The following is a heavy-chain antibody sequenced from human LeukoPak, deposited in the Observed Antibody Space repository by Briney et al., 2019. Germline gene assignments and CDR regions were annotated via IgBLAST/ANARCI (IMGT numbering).Heavy chain of an antibody. CDR3: ARAGPPAFDP. CDR2: ISYSGSTT. J-gene: IGHJ5*02. CDR1: GFTFSRYW. V-gene: IGHV3-48*03. Sequence: PGGSLRLSCAASGFTFSRYWMNWVRQAPGKGLEWVSYISYSGSTTSYADSVKGRFTISRDNAKNSLYLQMNSLRAEDTAVYYCARAGPPAFDPWGQGTLVTVSS.